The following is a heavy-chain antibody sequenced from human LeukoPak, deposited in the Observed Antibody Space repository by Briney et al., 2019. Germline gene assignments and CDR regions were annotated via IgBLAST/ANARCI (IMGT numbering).Heavy chain of an antibody. Sequence: GGSLRLSCAASGFSFSSYDMHWVRQLTGKGLEWVSAIGTLADTFYAGSVKGRFTISRDNAKNTLYLQMDSLRAEDTAVYYCARATSGWYYFDYWGQGTLVTVSS. V-gene: IGHV3-13*01. D-gene: IGHD6-19*01. CDR2: IGTLADT. CDR3: ARATSGWYYFDY. CDR1: GFSFSSYD. J-gene: IGHJ4*02.